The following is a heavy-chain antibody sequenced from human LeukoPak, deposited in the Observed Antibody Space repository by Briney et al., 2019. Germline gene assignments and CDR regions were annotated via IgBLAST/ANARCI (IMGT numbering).Heavy chain of an antibody. Sequence: GGALRLSCAASGFRVSGIGLHWGRPAPGKGLDWVAYIRNDGGNKQYADSVKGRFSISRDNSKNTLSLEMNSLRAEDTAVYYCARDSSWGRGTLVTVSS. CDR1: GFRVSGIG. CDR2: IRNDGGNK. CDR3: ARDSS. V-gene: IGHV3-30*02. J-gene: IGHJ5*02.